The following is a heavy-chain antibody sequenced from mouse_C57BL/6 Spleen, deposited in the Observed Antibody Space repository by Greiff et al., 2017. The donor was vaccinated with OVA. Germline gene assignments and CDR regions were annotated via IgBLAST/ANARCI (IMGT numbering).Heavy chain of an antibody. CDR1: GFNIKDYY. Sequence: EVKLVESGAELVKPGASVKLSCTASGFNIKDYYMHWVKQRTEQGLEWIGRIDPEDGETKYAPKFQGKATITADTSSNTAYLQLSSLTSEDTAVYYCALITTVVRPLMDYWGQGTSVTVSS. D-gene: IGHD1-1*01. V-gene: IGHV14-2*01. CDR3: ALITTVVRPLMDY. CDR2: IDPEDGET. J-gene: IGHJ4*01.